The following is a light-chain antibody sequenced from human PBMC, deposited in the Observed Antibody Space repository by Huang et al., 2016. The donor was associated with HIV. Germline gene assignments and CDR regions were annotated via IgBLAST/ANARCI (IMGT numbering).Light chain of an antibody. J-gene: IGKJ2*01. V-gene: IGKV1-39*01. CDR3: QQSYSTPDMYT. CDR1: QSISNY. CDR2: AAS. Sequence: DIQMTQSPSSLSASVGDRVTITCRASQSISNYLNWYQQKPGKAPKLLIYAASSLQSGVPCRFSGSGSGTEFTLNSSSLQPEDFATYYCQQSYSTPDMYTFGQGTKLEIK.